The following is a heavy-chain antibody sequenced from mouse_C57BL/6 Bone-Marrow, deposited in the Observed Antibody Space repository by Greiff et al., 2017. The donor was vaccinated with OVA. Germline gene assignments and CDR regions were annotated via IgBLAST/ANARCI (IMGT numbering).Heavy chain of an antibody. Sequence: EVQLQQSGPELVKPGASVKISCKASGYTFTDYYMNWVKPSHGKSLEWIGDINPNNGGTSYNQKFKGKATLTVDKSSSTAYMELRSLTSEDSAVYYCARGDYYGSSSFDYWGQGTTLTVSS. V-gene: IGHV1-26*01. D-gene: IGHD1-1*01. CDR2: INPNNGGT. CDR1: GYTFTDYY. CDR3: ARGDYYGSSSFDY. J-gene: IGHJ2*01.